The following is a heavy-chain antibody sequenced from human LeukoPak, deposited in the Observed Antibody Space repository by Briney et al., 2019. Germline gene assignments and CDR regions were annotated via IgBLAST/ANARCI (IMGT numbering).Heavy chain of an antibody. CDR1: GFTFSSYW. CDR2: IKSDGGT. V-gene: IGHV3-74*01. J-gene: IGHJ1*01. D-gene: IGHD3-22*01. Sequence: GGSLRLSCAASGFTFSSYWMHWVRQAPGKGLVWVSRIKSDGGTNYADSVKGRFTISRDNAKNTLSLQMNSLRAEDTGVYYCARAPSEIGGYYPEYFRPWGQGTLVTVSS. CDR3: ARAPSEIGGYYPEYFRP.